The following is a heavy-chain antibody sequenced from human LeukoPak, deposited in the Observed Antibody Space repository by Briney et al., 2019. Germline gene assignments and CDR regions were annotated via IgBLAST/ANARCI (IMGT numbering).Heavy chain of an antibody. D-gene: IGHD3-16*01. CDR1: GYTFTSYD. CDR2: MSPNSGNT. Sequence: ASXXXSCKASGYTFTSYDINWVRQATGQGLEWMGWMSPNSGNTDYAQKFQGRVTMTRNTSISTAYMELSSLRSEDTAVYYCARGVGDLGDYWGQGTLVTVSS. J-gene: IGHJ4*02. CDR3: ARGVGDLGDY. V-gene: IGHV1-8*01.